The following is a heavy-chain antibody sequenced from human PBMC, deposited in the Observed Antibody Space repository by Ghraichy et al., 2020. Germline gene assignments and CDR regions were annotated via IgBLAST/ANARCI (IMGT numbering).Heavy chain of an antibody. CDR2: ISGSGGST. CDR3: AKDYDFWSGYYFDY. V-gene: IGHV3-23*01. D-gene: IGHD3-3*01. CDR1: GFTFSSYA. Sequence: GGSLRLSCAASGFTFSSYAMSWVRQAPGKGLEWVSTISGSGGSTYYADSVKGRFTISRDNSKNTLYLQMNSLRAEDTAVYYCAKDYDFWSGYYFDYWGQGTLVTVSS. J-gene: IGHJ4*02.